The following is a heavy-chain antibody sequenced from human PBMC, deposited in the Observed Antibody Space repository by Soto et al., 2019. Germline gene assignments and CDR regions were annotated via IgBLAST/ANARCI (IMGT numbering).Heavy chain of an antibody. CDR1: GFTFSSFW. CDR3: ARDCGYGPFYCDS. Sequence: PGGSLTLSCEASGFTFSSFWMHWVRQVPGQGLVWVSQINVDGSRTSYADSVKGRFTISRDNAKNTVHLHMNSLRVEDTALYFWARDCGYGPFYCDSWGHGTLVTVSS. J-gene: IGHJ4*01. CDR2: INVDGSRT. D-gene: IGHD5-12*01. V-gene: IGHV3-74*01.